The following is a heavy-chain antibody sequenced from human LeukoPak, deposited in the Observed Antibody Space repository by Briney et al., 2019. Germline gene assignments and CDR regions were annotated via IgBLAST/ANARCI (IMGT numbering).Heavy chain of an antibody. Sequence: SETLSLTCTVSGYSISSGYYWGWLRQPPGKGLEWIGSIYHSGSTYYNPSLKSQVTISVDTSKNQFSLKLTSVTAADTAVYYCASGSGWFNDAFDIWGQGTMVTVSS. CDR3: ASGSGWFNDAFDI. J-gene: IGHJ3*02. CDR2: IYHSGST. V-gene: IGHV4-38-2*02. CDR1: GYSISSGYY. D-gene: IGHD6-19*01.